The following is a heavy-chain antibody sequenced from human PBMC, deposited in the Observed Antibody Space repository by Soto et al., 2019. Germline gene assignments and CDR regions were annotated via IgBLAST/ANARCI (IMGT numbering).Heavy chain of an antibody. D-gene: IGHD3-10*01. J-gene: IGHJ4*02. CDR1: GFTFTSHT. V-gene: IGHV1-3*01. Sequence: QVQLVQSGAEVREPGASVKVSCKASGFTFTSHTMHWVRQAPGQRLEWMGWIIAGNGYTKYSQKFQGRVTITRDTSASIAYMELSSLRYEDTAVYYCARDRYHGSGSYNYFDYWGQGTLVTVSS. CDR2: IIAGNGYT. CDR3: ARDRYHGSGSYNYFDY.